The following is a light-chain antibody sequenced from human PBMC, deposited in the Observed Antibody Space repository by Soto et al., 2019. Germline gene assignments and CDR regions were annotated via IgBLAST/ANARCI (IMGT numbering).Light chain of an antibody. Sequence: QSALTQPASVSGSPGQSITISCSGTSTDVGGSNHVSWYQQHPGKAPKLLLYEVAVRHSGVSNRFSGSKSGNTASLTISGLQPEDEADYYCMSFTTSVAWLFGGGTKLTVL. CDR2: EVA. J-gene: IGLJ2*01. V-gene: IGLV2-14*01. CDR1: STDVGGSNH. CDR3: MSFTTSVAWL.